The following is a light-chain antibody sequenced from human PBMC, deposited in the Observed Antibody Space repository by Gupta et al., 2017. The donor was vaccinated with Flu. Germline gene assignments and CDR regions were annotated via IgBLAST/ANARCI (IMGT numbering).Light chain of an antibody. J-gene: IGKJ2*01. CDR3: QQDLSMPS. V-gene: IGKV4-1*01. Sequence: VSLGERATINCKSSQTILNSSNNKNYLAWYQQKPGQPPKLLIRWTSTRETGVPDRFSGSGSGTDFTLTISSRQAEDVAGYLGQQDLSMPSFGQGTKLEIK. CDR2: WTS. CDR1: QTILNSSNNKNY.